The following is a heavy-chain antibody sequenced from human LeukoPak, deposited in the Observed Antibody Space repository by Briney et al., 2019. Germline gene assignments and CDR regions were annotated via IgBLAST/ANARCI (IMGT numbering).Heavy chain of an antibody. V-gene: IGHV3-9*01. D-gene: IGHD1-26*01. Sequence: PGGSLRLSCAASGFTFDDYAMHWVRQAPGKGLEWVSGISWNSGSIDYAHSVKGGFTISRDTAKNSLYLQMNSLRPEDTALYYCAKGTGRYWTFFDSWGQGTLVTVSS. CDR2: ISWNSGSI. J-gene: IGHJ4*02. CDR3: AKGTGRYWTFFDS. CDR1: GFTFDDYA.